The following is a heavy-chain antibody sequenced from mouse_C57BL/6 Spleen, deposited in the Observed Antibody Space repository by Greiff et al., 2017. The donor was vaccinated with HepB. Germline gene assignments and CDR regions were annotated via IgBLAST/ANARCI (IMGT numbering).Heavy chain of an antibody. D-gene: IGHD2-10*01. CDR2: INPYNGDT. CDR3: ARAYYGNDYFDY. J-gene: IGHJ2*01. Sequence: VQLQQSGPELVKPGDSVKISCKASGYSFTGYFMNWVMQSHGKSLEWIGRINPYNGDTFYNQKFKGKATLTVDKSSSTAHMELRSLTSEDSAVYYCARAYYGNDYFDYWGQGTTLTVSS. CDR1: GYSFTGYF. V-gene: IGHV1-20*01.